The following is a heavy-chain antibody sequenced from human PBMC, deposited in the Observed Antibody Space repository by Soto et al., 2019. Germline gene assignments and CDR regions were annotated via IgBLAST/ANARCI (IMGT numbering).Heavy chain of an antibody. D-gene: IGHD6-13*01. Sequence: GGSLRLSCAASVFTFSSYWMHWVRQAPGKGLVWVSRINSDGSSTNYADSVKGRFTISRDNAKNTLYLQMNSLRAEDTAVYYCARVAYSSSWYVDYWGQGTLVTVSS. V-gene: IGHV3-74*01. CDR3: ARVAYSSSWYVDY. CDR1: VFTFSSYW. CDR2: INSDGSST. J-gene: IGHJ4*02.